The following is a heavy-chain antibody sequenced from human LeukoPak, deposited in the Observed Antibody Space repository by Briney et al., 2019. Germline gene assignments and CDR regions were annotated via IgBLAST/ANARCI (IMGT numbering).Heavy chain of an antibody. D-gene: IGHD4-11*01. V-gene: IGHV1-46*01. J-gene: IGHJ6*03. Sequence: ASVKVSCTASGYTFTSYYMHWVRQAPGQGLEWMGIINPSGGSTSYAQKFQGRVTMTRDMSTSTVYMELSSLRSEDTAVYYCARGCTVTTYYYYYMDVWGKGITVTVSS. CDR3: ARGCTVTTYYYYYMDV. CDR2: INPSGGST. CDR1: GYTFTSYY.